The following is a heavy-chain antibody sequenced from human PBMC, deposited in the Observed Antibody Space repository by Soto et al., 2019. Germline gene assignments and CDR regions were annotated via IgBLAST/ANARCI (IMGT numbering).Heavy chain of an antibody. CDR3: ARQDNIVVVPAASFHNWFDP. D-gene: IGHD2-2*01. CDR2: IYYSGST. V-gene: IGHV4-59*08. CDR1: GGSISSYY. Sequence: NPSETLSLTCTVSGGSISSYYWSWIRQPPGKGLEWIGYIYYSGSTNYNPSLKSRVTISVDTSKNQFSLKLSSVTAADTAVYYCARQDNIVVVPAASFHNWFDPWGQGTLVTVSS. J-gene: IGHJ5*02.